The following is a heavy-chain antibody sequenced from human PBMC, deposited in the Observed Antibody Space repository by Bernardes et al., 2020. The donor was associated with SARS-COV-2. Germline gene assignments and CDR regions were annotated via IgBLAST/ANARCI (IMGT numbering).Heavy chain of an antibody. D-gene: IGHD6-19*01. CDR3: ARHHPPPGEGGWYYFDY. J-gene: IGHJ4*02. Sequence: SETLSLTCTVSGGSISSSSYYWGWIRQPPGKGLEWIGSIYYSGSTYYNPSLKSRVTISVDTSKNQFSLKLSSVTAADTAVYYCARHHPPPGEGGWYYFDYWGQGTLVTVSS. V-gene: IGHV4-39*01. CDR1: GGSISSSSYY. CDR2: IYYSGST.